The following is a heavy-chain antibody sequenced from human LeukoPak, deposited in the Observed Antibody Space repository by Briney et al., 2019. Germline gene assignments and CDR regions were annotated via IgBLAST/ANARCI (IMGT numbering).Heavy chain of an antibody. J-gene: IGHJ6*04. CDR1: GGSISSSSYY. V-gene: IGHV4-39*07. CDR3: ARAREVLRFLGV. CDR2: INHSGST. D-gene: IGHD3-3*01. Sequence: SETLSLTCTVSGGSISSSSYYWSWIRQPPGKGLEWIGEINHSGSTNYNPSLKSRVTISVDTSKNQFSLKLSSVTAADTAVYYCARAREVLRFLGVWGKGTTVTVSS.